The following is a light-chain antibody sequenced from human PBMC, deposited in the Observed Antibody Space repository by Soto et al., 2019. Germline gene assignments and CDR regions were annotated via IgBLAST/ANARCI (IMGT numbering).Light chain of an antibody. J-gene: IGLJ3*02. V-gene: IGLV1-40*01. Sequence: QSVLTQPPSVSGAPGQRVTISCTGSTSNIGAGYDVHWYQQLPGTAPKVFIYTNSNRPSGVPDRFSGSKSVSSASLAITGLQAEDEADYYCQSYDSSLSGWVFGGGTKLTVL. CDR2: TNS. CDR1: TSNIGAGYD. CDR3: QSYDSSLSGWV.